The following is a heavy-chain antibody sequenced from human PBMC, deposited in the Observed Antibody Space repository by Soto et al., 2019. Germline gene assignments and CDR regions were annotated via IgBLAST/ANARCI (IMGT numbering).Heavy chain of an antibody. J-gene: IGHJ5*02. CDR1: ARSISSYY. Sequence: PSETLSLTCTVPARSISSYYWSWIRQPPGKGLEWIGHIYYSGSTNYNPSLKSRVTISEDTSKNQFSLKLTPVTAADTPVYYCARLYRRAVAGTRWFDPWGQGTLVTVSS. CDR3: ARLYRRAVAGTRWFDP. CDR2: IYYSGST. D-gene: IGHD6-19*01. V-gene: IGHV4-59*01.